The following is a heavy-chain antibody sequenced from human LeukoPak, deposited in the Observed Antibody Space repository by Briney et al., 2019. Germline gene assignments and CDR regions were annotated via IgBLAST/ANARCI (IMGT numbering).Heavy chain of an antibody. Sequence: GGSLRLSCAASGFTLSTYDMHWVRQAPGKGLEWVSYISSSSSNIYDADSMKGRFTLSRDNTKNSLYLQMNSLRDEDTAVYYCAKARTRGYSYGSFDYWGQGTLVTVSS. CDR1: GFTLSTYD. D-gene: IGHD5-18*01. J-gene: IGHJ4*02. CDR3: AKARTRGYSYGSFDY. V-gene: IGHV3-21*06. CDR2: ISSSSSNI.